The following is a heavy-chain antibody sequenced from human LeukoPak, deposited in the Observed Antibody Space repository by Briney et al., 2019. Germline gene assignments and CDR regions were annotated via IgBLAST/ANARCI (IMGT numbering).Heavy chain of an antibody. V-gene: IGHV4-34*01. D-gene: IGHD3-3*01. CDR2: INHSGST. CDR1: GGSFSGYY. CDR3: ARGVNSGGRFLEWFNY. Sequence: SETLSLTCAVYGGSFSGYYWSWIRQPSGKGLEWIGEINHSGSTNYNPSLKSRVTISVDTSKNQCSLKLSSVTAADTAVYYCARGVNSGGRFLEWFNYWGQGTLVTVSS. J-gene: IGHJ4*02.